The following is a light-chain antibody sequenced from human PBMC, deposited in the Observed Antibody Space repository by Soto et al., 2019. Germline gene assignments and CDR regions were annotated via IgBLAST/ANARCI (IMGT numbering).Light chain of an antibody. CDR2: GAS. J-gene: IGKJ1*01. CDR1: QSVRNY. CDR3: QQTYSSSWT. Sequence: DIQMTQSPSSLSASVGDSVTITCRASQSVRNYLNWYQHKPVKAPKLLIYGASRLQTGVPSRFSGSGSGTDFTLTVSSLQPEDFATYYCQQTYSSSWTFGQGTKVDIK. V-gene: IGKV1-39*01.